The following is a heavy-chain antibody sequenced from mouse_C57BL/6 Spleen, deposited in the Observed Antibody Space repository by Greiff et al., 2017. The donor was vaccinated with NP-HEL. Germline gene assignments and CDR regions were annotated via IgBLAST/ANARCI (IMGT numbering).Heavy chain of an antibody. CDR1: GYAFSSSW. CDR2: IYPGDGDT. V-gene: IGHV1-82*01. CDR3: APYGSSYEDFDY. D-gene: IGHD1-1*01. J-gene: IGHJ2*01. Sequence: VQLQQSGPELVKPGASVKISCKASGYAFSSSWMNWVKQRPGKGLEWIGRIYPGDGDTNYNGKFKGKATLTADKSSSTAYMQLSSLTSEDSAVYFCAPYGSSYEDFDYWGQGTTLTVSS.